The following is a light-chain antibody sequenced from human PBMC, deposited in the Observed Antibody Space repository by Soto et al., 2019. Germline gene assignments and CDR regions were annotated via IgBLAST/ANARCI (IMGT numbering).Light chain of an antibody. V-gene: IGLV2-23*02. Sequence: QSALTQPASVSGSPGQSITISCAATSSDVGSYNLVSWYQHHPGKAPKLMIYEVSKRPSGVFNRFSGSESGNTASLTISGLQAEDEADYFCCSYAGSSTLVVFGGGTKLTVL. CDR3: CSYAGSSTLVV. J-gene: IGLJ2*01. CDR1: SSDVGSYNL. CDR2: EVS.